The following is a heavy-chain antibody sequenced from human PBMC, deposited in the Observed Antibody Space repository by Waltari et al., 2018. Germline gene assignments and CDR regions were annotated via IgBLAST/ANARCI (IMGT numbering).Heavy chain of an antibody. CDR1: GGSISSGDYY. J-gene: IGHJ5*02. CDR2: IYYSGST. CDR3: ARGPAAVAGWFDP. V-gene: IGHV4-30-4*08. Sequence: QVQLQESGPGLVKPSQTLSLTCTVSGGSISSGDYYWSGIRQPPGKGLEWIGYIYYSGSTYYNPSLKSRVTISVDTSKNQFSLKLSSVTAADTAVYYCARGPAAVAGWFDPWGQGTLITVSS. D-gene: IGHD6-13*01.